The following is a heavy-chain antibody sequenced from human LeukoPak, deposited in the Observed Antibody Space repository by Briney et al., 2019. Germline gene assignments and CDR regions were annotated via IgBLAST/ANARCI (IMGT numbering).Heavy chain of an antibody. CDR1: GGSISSYY. J-gene: IGHJ5*02. CDR2: IYTSGST. D-gene: IGHD5-24*01. Sequence: SETLSLTCTVSGGSISSYYWSWIRQPAGKGLEWIGRIYTSGSTDYNPSLKSRVTMSVDTSKNQFSLKLSSVTAADTAVYYCVKERRWLQAGYNWFDPWGQGTLVTVSS. CDR3: VKERRWLQAGYNWFDP. V-gene: IGHV4-4*07.